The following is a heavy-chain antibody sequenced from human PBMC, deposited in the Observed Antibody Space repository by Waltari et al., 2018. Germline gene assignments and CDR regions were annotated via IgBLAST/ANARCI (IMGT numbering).Heavy chain of an antibody. Sequence: QVQLQESGPGLAKPSQTLSLVCTVAGGSITSTGYYWSWMRQPQGKGLEWIGYIYYGGDTYSTPFLKSRVNISVDTYKNLFALGFTAVAAADTAVYYCAGFLWSGLNGLDYWGQGALVTVSS. CDR2: IYYGGDT. CDR1: GGSITSTGYY. J-gene: IGHJ4*02. V-gene: IGHV4-31*03. D-gene: IGHD3-3*01. CDR3: AGFLWSGLNGLDY.